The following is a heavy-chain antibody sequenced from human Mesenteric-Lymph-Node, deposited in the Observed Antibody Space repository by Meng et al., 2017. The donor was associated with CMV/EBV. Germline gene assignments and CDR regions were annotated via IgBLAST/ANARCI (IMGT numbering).Heavy chain of an antibody. J-gene: IGHJ4*02. CDR1: GAPFSGHY. D-gene: IGHD2-2*02. Sequence: SETLSLTCAVYGAPFSGHYWSWVRQPPGKGLEWIGEINHSGSTNYNPSLKSRVTISVDTSKNQFSLKLSSVTAADTAVYYCARPYCSSTSCYTAFDYWGQGTLVTVSS. CDR2: INHSGST. CDR3: ARPYCSSTSCYTAFDY. V-gene: IGHV4-34*01.